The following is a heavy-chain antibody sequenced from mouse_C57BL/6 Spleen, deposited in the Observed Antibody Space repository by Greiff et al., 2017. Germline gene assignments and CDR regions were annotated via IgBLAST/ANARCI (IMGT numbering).Heavy chain of an antibody. CDR1: GFTFSSYT. Sequence: DVKLVESGGGLVKPGGSLKLSCAASGFTFSSYTMSWVRQTPEKRLEWVATISGGGGNTYYPGSVKGRFTVSRDNAKNTLYLQMSSLRSEDTALYYCARQIYYDYDVDYWGQGTTLTVSS. V-gene: IGHV5-9*01. CDR3: ARQIYYDYDVDY. J-gene: IGHJ2*01. CDR2: ISGGGGNT. D-gene: IGHD2-4*01.